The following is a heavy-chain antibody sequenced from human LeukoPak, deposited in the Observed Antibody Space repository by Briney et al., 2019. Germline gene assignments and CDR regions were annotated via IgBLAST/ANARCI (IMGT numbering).Heavy chain of an antibody. J-gene: IGHJ4*02. D-gene: IGHD5-12*01. CDR3: VQDGGYDAFDY. V-gene: IGHV3-21*01. Sequence: GGSLRLSCAASGFTFSSYSMNSVREAPGKGLEWVSSISSSSSYIYYADSVKGRFTISRDNAKNSLYLQMNSLRAEDTAVYYCVQDGGYDAFDYWGQGTLVTVSS. CDR2: ISSSSSYI. CDR1: GFTFSSYS.